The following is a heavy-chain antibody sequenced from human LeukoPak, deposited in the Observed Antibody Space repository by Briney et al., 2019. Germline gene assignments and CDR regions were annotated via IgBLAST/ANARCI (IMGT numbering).Heavy chain of an antibody. CDR3: AREARYCSSTSCYLLGAFDI. D-gene: IGHD2-2*01. Sequence: ASVKVSCKASGGTFSSYAISWVRRAPGQGLEWMGGIIPIFGTANYAQKFQGRVTITADESTSTAYMELSSLRSEDTAVYYCAREARYCSSTSCYLLGAFDIWGQGTMVTVSS. J-gene: IGHJ3*02. CDR1: GGTFSSYA. V-gene: IGHV1-69*01. CDR2: IIPIFGTA.